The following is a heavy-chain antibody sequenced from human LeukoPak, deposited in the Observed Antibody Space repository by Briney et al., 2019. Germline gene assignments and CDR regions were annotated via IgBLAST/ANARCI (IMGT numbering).Heavy chain of an antibody. V-gene: IGHV4-59*01. CDR2: IYYSGST. J-gene: IGHJ4*02. D-gene: IGHD3-3*01. CDR1: GGSISSYY. Sequence: KASETLSLTCTVSGGSISSYYWSWIRQPPGKGLEWIGYIYYSGSTNYNPSLNSRVTISVDTSKNQFSLKLSSVTAADTAVYYCARVVGRHDFWSGYYTGLGQASFFDYWGQGTLVTVSS. CDR3: ARVVGRHDFWSGYYTGLGQASFFDY.